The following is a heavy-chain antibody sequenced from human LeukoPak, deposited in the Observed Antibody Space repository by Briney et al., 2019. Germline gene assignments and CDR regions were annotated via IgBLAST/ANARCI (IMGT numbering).Heavy chain of an antibody. CDR1: GFTFSSYG. CDR2: ISGSGGST. J-gene: IGHJ4*02. CDR3: AKGVQWELTPFDFG. V-gene: IGHV3-23*01. D-gene: IGHD1-26*01. Sequence: GGSLRLSCAASGFTFSSYGMSWVRQAPGKGLEWVSAISGSGGSTYYADSVKGRFTISRDNSKNTLYLQMNSLRAEDTAVYYCAKGVQWELTPFDFGWGQGTLVTVSS.